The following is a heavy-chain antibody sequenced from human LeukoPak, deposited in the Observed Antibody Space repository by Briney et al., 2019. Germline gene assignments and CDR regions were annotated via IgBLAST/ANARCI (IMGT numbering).Heavy chain of an antibody. CDR2: IYYSGSI. CDR1: GASIRSGDYY. J-gene: IGHJ6*02. Sequence: SQTLSLTCTVSGASIRSGDYYWSWIRQPPGKGLEWIGYIYYSGSIYYNPSLKSRVPMSVDTSKNQFSLKLSSVTAVDTAVYYCARTMSSSHTVYGMDVWGQGTTVTVSS. CDR3: ARTMSSSHTVYGMDV. V-gene: IGHV4-30-4*01. D-gene: IGHD2-2*02.